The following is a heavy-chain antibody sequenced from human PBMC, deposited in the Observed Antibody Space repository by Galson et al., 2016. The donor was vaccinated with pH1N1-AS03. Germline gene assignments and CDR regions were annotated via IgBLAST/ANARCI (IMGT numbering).Heavy chain of an antibody. Sequence: LSLTCAVHGGAFSGYYWTWIRQPPGKGLEWIGQINHSGSTQYNPSLKSRVTLSKDTSKKQIYLTVRSVTAADTAVYYCARDSMMVDGMDVWGQGTTVTVSS. CDR1: GGAFSGYY. CDR2: INHSGST. D-gene: IGHD2-15*01. J-gene: IGHJ6*02. CDR3: ARDSMMVDGMDV. V-gene: IGHV4-34*01.